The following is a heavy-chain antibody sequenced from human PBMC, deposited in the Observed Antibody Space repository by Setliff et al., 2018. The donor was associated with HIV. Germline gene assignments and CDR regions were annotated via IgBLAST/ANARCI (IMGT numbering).Heavy chain of an antibody. CDR3: ARDRGRPDSFDI. D-gene: IGHD1-26*01. V-gene: IGHV3-74*01. CDR1: GYNFGVYW. Sequence: PGGSLRLSCAASGYNFGVYWMHWVRQVPGKGLVWVSHINSDGSGTKYADSVEGRFTMSRDNAKNTLYLQMNSLRAEDTALYFCARDRGRPDSFDIWGQGTMVTVSS. J-gene: IGHJ3*02. CDR2: INSDGSGT.